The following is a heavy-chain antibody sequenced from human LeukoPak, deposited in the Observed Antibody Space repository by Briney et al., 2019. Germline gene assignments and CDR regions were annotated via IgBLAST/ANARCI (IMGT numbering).Heavy chain of an antibody. CDR3: ARSDSRNPYDY. J-gene: IGHJ4*02. CDR2: IYYSGST. Sequence: SETLSLTCTVSGGSISSSSYYWGWIRQPPGKGLEWIGSIYYSGSTYYNPSLKSRVTISVDTSKNQFSLKLSSVTAADTAVYYCARSDSRNPYDYWGQGTLVTVSS. V-gene: IGHV4-39*01. CDR1: GGSISSSSYY. D-gene: IGHD2-21*01.